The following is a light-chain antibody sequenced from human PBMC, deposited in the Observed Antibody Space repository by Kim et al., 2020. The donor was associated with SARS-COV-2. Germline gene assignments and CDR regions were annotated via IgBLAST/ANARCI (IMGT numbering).Light chain of an antibody. Sequence: QSLTISCTGTSSAVGDYNRFSWYQQPPATAPNLLLYEVTHRPSGVPDRFSGSKSGNTASLPISGLQADDEADYYSSSYTSSSPFAFGTGTQVIFL. CDR2: EVT. CDR3: SSYTSSSPFA. V-gene: IGLV2-18*02. CDR1: SSAVGDYNR. J-gene: IGLJ1*01.